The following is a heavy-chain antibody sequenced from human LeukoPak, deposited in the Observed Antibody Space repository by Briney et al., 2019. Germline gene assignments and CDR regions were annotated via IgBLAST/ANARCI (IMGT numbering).Heavy chain of an antibody. CDR1: GYTLSSYG. V-gene: IGHV1-18*01. J-gene: IGHJ4*02. CDR2: ITIYNGNT. Sequence: GASVKVSCKASGYTLSSYGISWVRQAPGQGLEWMGCITIYNGNTNYAQKFQGRVTMTTDTLTTTVYMELRSLRSDDTAVYYCARDGDSGSFFWGQGTLVTVSS. D-gene: IGHD1-26*01. CDR3: ARDGDSGSFF.